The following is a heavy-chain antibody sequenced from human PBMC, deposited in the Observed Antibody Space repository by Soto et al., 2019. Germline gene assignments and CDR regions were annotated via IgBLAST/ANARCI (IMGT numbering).Heavy chain of an antibody. CDR1: GYDFSIFG. CDR3: ARADCSGGTCRLSYFYGMNV. J-gene: IGHJ6*02. CDR2: ISAYNGNT. Sequence: GPEVKRPGASVKVSCKASGYDFSIFGITWVRQAPGQGLEWMGWISAYNGNTNYAQRLRGRVTMTTDTSTSTAHMELTSLEYDDTAVYFCARADCSGGTCRLSYFYGMNVWGQGTTVTVSS. D-gene: IGHD2-15*01. V-gene: IGHV1-18*01.